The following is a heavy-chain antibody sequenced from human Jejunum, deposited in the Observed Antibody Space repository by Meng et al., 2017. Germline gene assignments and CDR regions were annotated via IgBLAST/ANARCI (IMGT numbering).Heavy chain of an antibody. V-gene: IGHV3-48*03. Sequence: GESLKISCEVSGFIFSSFEMNWVRQAPGKGLEWVSYISNGGGRTIYYADSVKGRFTISRDNAKNSLYLQMSSLRAEDTAIYYCAREAGNLRAFDIWGQGKMV. CDR1: GFIFSSFE. D-gene: IGHD6-13*01. CDR2: ISNGGGRTI. CDR3: AREAGNLRAFDI. J-gene: IGHJ3*02.